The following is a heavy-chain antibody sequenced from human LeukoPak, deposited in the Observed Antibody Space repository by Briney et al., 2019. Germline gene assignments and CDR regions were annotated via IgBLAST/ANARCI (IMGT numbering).Heavy chain of an antibody. D-gene: IGHD6-13*01. V-gene: IGHV4-4*07. Sequence: PSETLSLTCTVSGGSISSYYWSWIRQPAGKGLEWIGRIYTSGSTNYNPSLKSRVTMSVDTSKNQFSLKLSSVTAADTAVYYCARGPPLIAAAGTHWFDPWGQGTLVTVSS. CDR2: IYTSGST. CDR3: ARGPPLIAAAGTHWFDP. J-gene: IGHJ5*02. CDR1: GGSISSYY.